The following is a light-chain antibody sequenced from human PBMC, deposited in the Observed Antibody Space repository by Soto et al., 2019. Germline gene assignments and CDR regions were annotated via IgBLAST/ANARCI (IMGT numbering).Light chain of an antibody. V-gene: IGKV3-11*01. CDR2: GAS. CDR1: QSVSSS. Sequence: EIVVTKSPATVSVSPGDRATLSCRASQSVSSSLAWYQQKPGQAPRLVIYGASNRAPGIPARFSGSGSGTNFTLTISSLQPEDFAGYYCQQRGNLPPGFGQGTRLDI. CDR3: QQRGNLPPG. J-gene: IGKJ5*01.